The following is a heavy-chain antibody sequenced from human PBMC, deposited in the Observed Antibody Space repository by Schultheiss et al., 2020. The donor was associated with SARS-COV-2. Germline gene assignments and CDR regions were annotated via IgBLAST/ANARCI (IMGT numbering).Heavy chain of an antibody. CDR1: GGTFSSYA. V-gene: IGHV1-69*13. Sequence: SVKVSCKASGGTFSSYAISWVRQAPGQGLEWMGGIIPIFGTANYAQKFQGRVTITADESTSTAYMELSSLRAEDTAVYYCARDRYDFWSGYVSYWYFDLWGRGTLVTVS. CDR2: IIPIFGTA. J-gene: IGHJ2*01. D-gene: IGHD3-3*01. CDR3: ARDRYDFWSGYVSYWYFDL.